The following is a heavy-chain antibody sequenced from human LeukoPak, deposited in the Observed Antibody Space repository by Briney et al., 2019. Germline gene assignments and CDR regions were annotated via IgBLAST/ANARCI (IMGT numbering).Heavy chain of an antibody. V-gene: IGHV3-21*06. J-gene: IGHJ6*03. CDR1: GFSFSSYS. Sequence: GGSLRLSCAASGFSFSSYSMNWVRQAPGKGLEWVSSISASSIYIYYADSMKGRVTISRDNAKNSLYLQMNSLRAEDTAVYYCARGPKRGYSYGYHYYYYYMDVWGKGTTVTVSS. CDR2: ISASSIYI. CDR3: ARGPKRGYSYGYHYYYYYMDV. D-gene: IGHD5-18*01.